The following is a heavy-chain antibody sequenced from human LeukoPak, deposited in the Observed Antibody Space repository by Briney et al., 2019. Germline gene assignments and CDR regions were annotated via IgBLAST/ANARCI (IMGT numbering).Heavy chain of an antibody. CDR1: GYSISTGYY. D-gene: IGHD3-9*01. Sequence: SSETLSLTCAVSGYSISTGYYWGWIRQPPGKGLEWIGTVYYNGATQYNPSLKSRVTVSVDTSKNQFFLKLSSVTAADTAVYYCARHDSYYDILTGYYIPLIYYFDYWGQGTLVTVSS. J-gene: IGHJ4*02. CDR2: VYYNGAT. V-gene: IGHV4-38-2*01. CDR3: ARHDSYYDILTGYYIPLIYYFDY.